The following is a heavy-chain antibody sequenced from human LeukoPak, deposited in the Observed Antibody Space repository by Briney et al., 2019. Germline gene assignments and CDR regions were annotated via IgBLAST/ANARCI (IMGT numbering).Heavy chain of an antibody. Sequence: GGSLRLSCAASGFTFSSYSMNWVRQAPGKGLEWVSSISSSSSYIYYADSVKGRFTISRDNAKNSLYLQMNSLRAEDTAVYYCARVVNRGYNPDWFDPWGQGTLVTVSS. CDR3: ARVVNRGYNPDWFDP. V-gene: IGHV3-21*01. CDR1: GFTFSSYS. CDR2: ISSSSSYI. D-gene: IGHD5-18*01. J-gene: IGHJ5*02.